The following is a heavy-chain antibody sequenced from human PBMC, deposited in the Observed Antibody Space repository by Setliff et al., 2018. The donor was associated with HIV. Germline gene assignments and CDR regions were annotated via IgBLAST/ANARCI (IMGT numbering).Heavy chain of an antibody. CDR1: GASISSSSYY. Sequence: SETLSLTCTVSGASISSSSYYWGWIRQPPGKGLEWIGSFHYSGSTSYNPSLRSRVTISVDTSKNQFSLKLTSVTAADTAVYYCARVRYCSGISCYGYFDLWGRGTLVTVSS. D-gene: IGHD2-15*01. CDR3: ARVRYCSGISCYGYFDL. V-gene: IGHV4-39*01. CDR2: FHYSGST. J-gene: IGHJ2*01.